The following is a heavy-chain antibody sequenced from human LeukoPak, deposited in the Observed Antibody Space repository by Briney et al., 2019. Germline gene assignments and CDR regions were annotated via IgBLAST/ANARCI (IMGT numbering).Heavy chain of an antibody. V-gene: IGHV3-30-3*01. CDR2: ISYDGSNK. CDR1: GFTFSSYA. D-gene: IGHD2-2*01. Sequence: GGSLRLSCAASGFTFSSYAMSWVRQAPGKGLEWVAVISYDGSNKYYADSVKGRFTISRDNSKNTLYLQMNSLRAEDTAVYYCARLWDCSSTSCYLGYYYGMDVWGQGTTVTVSS. J-gene: IGHJ6*02. CDR3: ARLWDCSSTSCYLGYYYGMDV.